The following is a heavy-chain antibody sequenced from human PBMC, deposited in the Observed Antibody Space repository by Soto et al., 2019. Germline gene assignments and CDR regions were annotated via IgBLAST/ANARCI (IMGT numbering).Heavy chain of an antibody. Sequence: QVQLVESGGGVVQPGRSLRLSCAASGFTFSSYAMHWVRQAPGKGLEWVAVISYDGSNKYYADSVKGRFTISRDNSENTLYLQMNSLRAEDTAVYYCARDTGQHYYYGMDVWGQGTTVTVSS. CDR3: ARDTGQHYYYGMDV. V-gene: IGHV3-30-3*01. CDR1: GFTFSSYA. D-gene: IGHD4-17*01. CDR2: ISYDGSNK. J-gene: IGHJ6*02.